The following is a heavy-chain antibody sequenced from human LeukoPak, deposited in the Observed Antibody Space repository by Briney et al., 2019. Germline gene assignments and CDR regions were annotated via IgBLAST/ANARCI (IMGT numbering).Heavy chain of an antibody. V-gene: IGHV3-15*01. D-gene: IGHD5-18*01. J-gene: IGHJ6*02. CDR2: IKSKSDGGTK. CDR1: GFTFSNAW. CDR3: AKDRWRGYSQNYGMDV. Sequence: GGSLRLSCAASGFTFSNAWMSWVRQAPGKGLEWVGRIKSKSDGGTKDYAAPVQGRFTISRDDSKNTMYLQMNSLKTDDTAVYYCAKDRWRGYSQNYGMDVWGQGTTVTVSS.